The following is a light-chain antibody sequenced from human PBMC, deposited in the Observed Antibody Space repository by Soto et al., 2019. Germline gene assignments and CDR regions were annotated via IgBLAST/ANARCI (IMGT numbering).Light chain of an antibody. J-gene: IGLJ2*01. Sequence: QSALTQPASVSGSPGQSITISCTGTSSDVGGYNYVSWYQQHPGKAPKLMIYGVTNRPSGVSNRFSGSKSGNTASLPISGLQVRDGVNYSSSSFTTRITLVVVSAEGPK. CDR2: GVT. CDR1: SSDVGGYNY. CDR3: SSFTTRITLVVV. V-gene: IGLV2-14*01.